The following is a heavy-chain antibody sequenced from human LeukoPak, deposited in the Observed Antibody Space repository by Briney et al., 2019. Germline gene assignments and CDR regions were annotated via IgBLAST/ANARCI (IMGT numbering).Heavy chain of an antibody. V-gene: IGHV6-1*01. CDR3: TRDQDGMGV. CDR2: TYYRSKWYN. Sequence: SQTLSLTCILSGDIVSSTIAAWNWIRQSPSRGLEWLGRTYYRSKWYNDYAASVKSRLTINPDTSKNQFSLELNSVTPEDTAVYYCTRDQDGMGVWGQGTSVTVSS. J-gene: IGHJ6*02. CDR1: GDIVSSTIAA.